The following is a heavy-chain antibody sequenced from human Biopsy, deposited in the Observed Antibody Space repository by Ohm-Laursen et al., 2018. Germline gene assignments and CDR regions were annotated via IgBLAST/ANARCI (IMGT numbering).Heavy chain of an antibody. J-gene: IGHJ6*02. V-gene: IGHV3-33*01. CDR1: GFKFDNYG. D-gene: IGHD1-1*01. CDR2: IWYDGSDK. CDR3: ARDGRGYNYQYYYGMDV. Sequence: SLRLSCTASGFKFDNYGMNWVRQAPGKGLEWVAVIWYDGSDKYYGDSEKGQFTISRDNAKNTVDLQMNSLRAEDTAVYYCARDGRGYNYQYYYGMDVWGQGTAVTVSS.